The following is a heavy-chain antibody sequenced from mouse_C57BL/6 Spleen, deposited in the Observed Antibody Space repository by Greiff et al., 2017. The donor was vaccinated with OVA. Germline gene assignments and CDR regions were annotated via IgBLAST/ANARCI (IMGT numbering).Heavy chain of an antibody. CDR3: ARWGLATVPWFAY. D-gene: IGHD1-1*01. J-gene: IGHJ3*01. CDR1: GYAFSSSW. CDR2: IYPGDGDT. V-gene: IGHV1-82*01. Sequence: QVQLKESGPELVKPGASVKISCKASGYAFSSSWMNWVKQRPGKGLEWIGRIYPGDGDTNYNGKFKGKDTLTADKSSSTAYMQLSSLTSEDSAVYFCARWGLATVPWFAYWGQGTLVTVSA.